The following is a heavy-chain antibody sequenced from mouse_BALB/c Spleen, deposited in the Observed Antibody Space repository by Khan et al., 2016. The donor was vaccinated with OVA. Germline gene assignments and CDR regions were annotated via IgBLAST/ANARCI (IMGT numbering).Heavy chain of an antibody. CDR1: GFTFSTYG. V-gene: IGHV5-6*01. J-gene: IGHJ3*01. CDR2: ISTGGSYT. CDR3: ERLAYYYDSEGFAY. Sequence: EVLLVESGGDLVKPGGSLKLSCAASGFTFSTYGMSWVRQTPDKRLEWVATISTGGSYTYYPDSVKGRFTISRDNAKNTLSLQMSSLKSEDTAMFYWERLAYYYDSEGFAYWGQGTLVTVSA. D-gene: IGHD1-1*01.